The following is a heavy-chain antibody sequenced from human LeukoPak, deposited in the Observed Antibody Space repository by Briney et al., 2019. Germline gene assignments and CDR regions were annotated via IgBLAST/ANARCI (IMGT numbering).Heavy chain of an antibody. CDR1: GLTFNIYT. J-gene: IGHJ6*04. D-gene: IGHD1-1*01. CDR3: ARDRQIIQLWPYMDV. V-gene: IGHV3-30*04. Sequence: GGSLRLSCAASGLTFNIYTMHWLRQAPGKGLKGVAVISYDGSEKFYADSAKGRFTVSRDNSQNTLYLQMDSLREEDTAVYYCARDRQIIQLWPYMDVWGKGTTITVSS. CDR2: ISYDGSEK.